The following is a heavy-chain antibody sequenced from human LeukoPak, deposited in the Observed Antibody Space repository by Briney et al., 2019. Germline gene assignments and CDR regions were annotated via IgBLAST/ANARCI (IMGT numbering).Heavy chain of an antibody. CDR1: GGSISSGGYS. CDR3: ARVCNQYYYDSSGYFYFDY. CDR2: IYHSGST. D-gene: IGHD3-22*01. V-gene: IGHV4-30-2*01. J-gene: IGHJ4*02. Sequence: SETLSLTCAVSGGSISSGGYSWSWIRQPPGKGLEWIGYIYHSGSTYYNPSLKSRVTISVDRSKNQFSLKLSSVTAADTAVYYCARVCNQYYYDSSGYFYFDYWGQGTLVTVSS.